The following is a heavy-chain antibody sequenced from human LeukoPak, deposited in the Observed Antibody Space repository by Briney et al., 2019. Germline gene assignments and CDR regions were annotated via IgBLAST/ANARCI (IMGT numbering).Heavy chain of an antibody. V-gene: IGHV1-69*05. CDR3: ARGGYLLTGYYHFDY. CDR1: GGTFSSYA. D-gene: IGHD3-9*01. CDR2: NIPIFGTA. Sequence: GASVKVSCKASGGTFSSYAISWVRQAPGQGLEWMGGNIPIFGTANYAQKFQGRVTITTDESTSTAYMELSSLRSEDTAVYYCARGGYLLTGYYHFDYWGQGTLVTVSS. J-gene: IGHJ4*02.